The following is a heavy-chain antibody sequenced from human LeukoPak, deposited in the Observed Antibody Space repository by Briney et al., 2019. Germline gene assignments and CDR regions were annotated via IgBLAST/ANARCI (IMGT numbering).Heavy chain of an antibody. D-gene: IGHD2-2*01. J-gene: IGHJ4*02. CDR2: IYPGDSDT. CDR1: GYSFTRYW. CDR3: ARRDHTRYCRSTCWSYFDY. V-gene: IGHV5-51*01. Sequence: GESLKISCKGSGYSFTRYWIGWVRPMPGKGLEWMGIIYPGDSDTRYSPSFQGQVTISADKSISTAYLQWSSLKASDTAMYYGARRDHTRYCRSTCWSYFDYWGQGTLVTVSS.